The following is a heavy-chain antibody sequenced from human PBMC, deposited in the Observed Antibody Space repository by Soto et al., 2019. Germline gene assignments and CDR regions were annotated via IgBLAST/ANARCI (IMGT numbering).Heavy chain of an antibody. D-gene: IGHD4-17*01. CDR3: AREEGAVTTGGYYYYGIDV. J-gene: IGHJ6*02. Sequence: PSETLSLTCTVSGGSISSGGYYWNWIRQHPGKGLEWIGYISYSGRTFYNPSLKSRVNISVDTSKKQFSLKLSSVTAADTAVYYCAREEGAVTTGGYYYYGIDVWGQGTTVTVSS. CDR1: GGSISSGGYY. V-gene: IGHV4-31*03. CDR2: ISYSGRT.